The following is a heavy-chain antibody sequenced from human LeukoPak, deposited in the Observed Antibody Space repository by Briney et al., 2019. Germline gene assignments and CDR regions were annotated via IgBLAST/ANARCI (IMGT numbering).Heavy chain of an antibody. D-gene: IGHD2-21*02. CDR1: GFTFNSYA. CDR3: AKHPRHCGVDCYSDSDY. Sequence: PGGSLRLSCAASGFTFNSYAMSWVRQAPGKGLEWVAAIGGSGVTTHYADSVKGRFTFSRDNSKNTLYLQMNSLRAEDTAVYYCAKHPRHCGVDCYSDSDYWGQGTLVTVSS. V-gene: IGHV3-23*01. CDR2: IGGSGVTT. J-gene: IGHJ4*02.